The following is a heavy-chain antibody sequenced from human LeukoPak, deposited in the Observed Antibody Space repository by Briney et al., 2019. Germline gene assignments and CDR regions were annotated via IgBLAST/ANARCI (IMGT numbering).Heavy chain of an antibody. CDR1: GGSISSYY. Sequence: PSETLSLTCTVSGGSISSYYWSWIRQPPGKRLEWIGHIYYSGSTNYNPSLKSRVTISVDTSKNQFSLKLSSVTAADTAVYYCASRSSNWSGYVDTLYYFDSWGQGTLVTVSS. CDR2: IYYSGST. J-gene: IGHJ4*02. CDR3: ASRSSNWSGYVDTLYYFDS. D-gene: IGHD3-3*01. V-gene: IGHV4-59*01.